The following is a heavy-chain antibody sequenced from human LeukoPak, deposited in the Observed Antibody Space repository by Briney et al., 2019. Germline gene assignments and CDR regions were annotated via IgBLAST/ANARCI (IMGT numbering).Heavy chain of an antibody. CDR1: GFTFDDYA. CDR2: ISWNSAMI. V-gene: IGHV3-9*01. D-gene: IGHD6-13*01. Sequence: GGSLRLSCAASGFTFDDYAMHWVRQGPGKGLEWVSGISWNSAMIAYADSVKGRFTISRDNAKNSLYLQMNSLRAEDTAFYYCAKATYSTAPGYYFDYWGQGTLVTVSS. CDR3: AKATYSTAPGYYFDY. J-gene: IGHJ4*02.